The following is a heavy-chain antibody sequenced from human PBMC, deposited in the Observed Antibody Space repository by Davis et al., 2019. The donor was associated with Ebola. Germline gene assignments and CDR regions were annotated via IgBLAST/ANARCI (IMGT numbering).Heavy chain of an antibody. D-gene: IGHD3-3*01. Sequence: GESLKISCAASGFTFSSYAMSWVRQAPGKGLEWVSAISGSGGSTYYADSVKGRFTISRDNSKNTLYLQMNSLRAEDTAVYYCARDDYDFWGGYSPVYYYGMDVWGKGTTVTVSS. V-gene: IGHV3-23*01. CDR2: ISGSGGST. J-gene: IGHJ6*04. CDR1: GFTFSSYA. CDR3: ARDDYDFWGGYSPVYYYGMDV.